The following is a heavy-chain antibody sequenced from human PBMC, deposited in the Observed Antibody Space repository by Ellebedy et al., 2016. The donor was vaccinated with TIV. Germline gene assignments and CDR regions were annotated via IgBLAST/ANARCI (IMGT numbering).Heavy chain of an antibody. D-gene: IGHD6-13*01. Sequence: GESLKISCAASGFTFSSYGMHWVRQAPGKGLEWVAVIWYDGSNKYYADSVKGRFTISRDNSKNTLYLQMNSLRAEDTAVYYCARRVKPSIASACTHYYYYMDVWGKGTTVTVSS. V-gene: IGHV3-33*01. CDR2: IWYDGSNK. J-gene: IGHJ6*03. CDR3: ARRVKPSIASACTHYYYYMDV. CDR1: GFTFSSYG.